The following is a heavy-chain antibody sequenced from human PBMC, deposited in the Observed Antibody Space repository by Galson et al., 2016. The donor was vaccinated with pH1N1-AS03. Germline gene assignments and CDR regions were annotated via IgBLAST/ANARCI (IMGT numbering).Heavy chain of an antibody. CDR2: IIVIIGFA. V-gene: IGHV1-69*16. Sequence: SVKVFCKASGGTLSSYNIGWVRQAPGQRLEWMGGIIVIIGFATYSQKFQGRLTISRDESTSIAYMELSSLRVEDTAFYYCGGRDGWINDYWGQGILVTVPS. CDR1: GGTLSSYN. CDR3: GGRDGWINDY. D-gene: IGHD2-2*03. J-gene: IGHJ4*02.